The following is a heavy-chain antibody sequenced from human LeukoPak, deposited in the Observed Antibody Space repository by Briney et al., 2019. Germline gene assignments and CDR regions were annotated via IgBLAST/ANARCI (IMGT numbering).Heavy chain of an antibody. J-gene: IGHJ4*02. Sequence: TGGSLRLSCAASGFTFSNAWMSWVRQAPGKGLEWVGRIKSKTDGGTTDYAAPVKGRFTISRDDSKNTLYLQMNSLKTEDAAVYYCTTTSLRSLRFGSTQDYWGQGTLVTVSS. D-gene: IGHD3-10*01. CDR1: GFTFSNAW. V-gene: IGHV3-15*01. CDR3: TTTSLRSLRFGSTQDY. CDR2: IKSKTDGGTT.